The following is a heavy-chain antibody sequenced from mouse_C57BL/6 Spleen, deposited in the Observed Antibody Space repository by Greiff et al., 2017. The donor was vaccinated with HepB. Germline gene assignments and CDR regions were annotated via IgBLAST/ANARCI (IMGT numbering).Heavy chain of an antibody. D-gene: IGHD1-1*01. CDR1: GYTFTSYW. CDR2: IDPSDSET. J-gene: IGHJ4*01. Sequence: LQESGAELVRPGSSVKLSCKASGYTFTSYWMHWVKQRPIQGLEWIGNIDPSDSETHYNQKFKDKATLTVDKSSSTAYMQLSSLTSEDSAVYYCAREGSNLYYAMDYWGQGTSVTVSS. V-gene: IGHV1-52*01. CDR3: AREGSNLYYAMDY.